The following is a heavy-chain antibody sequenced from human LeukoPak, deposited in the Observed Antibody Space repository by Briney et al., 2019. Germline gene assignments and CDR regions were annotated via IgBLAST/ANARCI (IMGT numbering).Heavy chain of an antibody. D-gene: IGHD6-13*01. J-gene: IGHJ4*02. CDR1: GFTFSDYW. Sequence: GGSLRLSCAASGFTFSDYWTHWVRQPPGKGLVWVSRIKSDGSGTNYADSVKGRFTLSRDYAKNTLYLQMNSLRAEDTAVYYCTRGAIGAPGPIDYWGQGTLVTVSS. CDR3: TRGAIGAPGPIDY. V-gene: IGHV3-74*01. CDR2: IKSDGSGT.